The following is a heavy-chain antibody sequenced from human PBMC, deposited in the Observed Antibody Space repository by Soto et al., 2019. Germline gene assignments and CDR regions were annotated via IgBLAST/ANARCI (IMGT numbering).Heavy chain of an antibody. J-gene: IGHJ4*02. CDR1: GFSLTTTDMG. D-gene: IGHD5-12*01. CDR3: ARSVLHRWQGSGYYGADS. CDR2: IYWKDNE. Sequence: QITLKESGPTLVKPTQTLTLTCSFTGFSLTTTDMGVGWIRQPPGKALEWLALIYWKDNEHYSPSLKSRLTITKDTSKNQVVLTMTDLDPMDTATYYCARSVLHRWQGSGYYGADSWGQGTLVTVSS. V-gene: IGHV2-5*01.